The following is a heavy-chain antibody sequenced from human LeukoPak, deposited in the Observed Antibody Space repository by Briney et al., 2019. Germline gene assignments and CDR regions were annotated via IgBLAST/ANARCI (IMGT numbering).Heavy chain of an antibody. CDR3: ARDFWSSGSYYVHAFDI. D-gene: IGHD3-10*01. Sequence: GGSLRLSCAASGFTFSDYYMSWIRQAPGKGLEWVSYISSSGSTIYYADSVKGRFTISRDNAKNSLYLQMNSLRAEDTAVYYCARDFWSSGSYYVHAFDIWGQGTMVTVSS. CDR1: GFTFSDYY. CDR2: ISSSGSTI. J-gene: IGHJ3*02. V-gene: IGHV3-11*01.